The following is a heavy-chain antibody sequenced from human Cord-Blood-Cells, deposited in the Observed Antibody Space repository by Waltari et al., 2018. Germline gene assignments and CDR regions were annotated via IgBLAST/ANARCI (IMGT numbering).Heavy chain of an antibody. CDR1: GFTVSSHY. CDR2: IYSGGST. Sequence: EVQLVESGGGLIQPGGSLRLSCAASGFTVSSHYLSWVRQGPGKGLEWVSVIYSGGSTYYADSVKGRFTISRDNSKNTLYLQMNSLRAEDTAVYYCARGQQWLVEGWYFDLWGRGTLVTVSS. V-gene: IGHV3-53*01. J-gene: IGHJ2*01. D-gene: IGHD6-19*01. CDR3: ARGQQWLVEGWYFDL.